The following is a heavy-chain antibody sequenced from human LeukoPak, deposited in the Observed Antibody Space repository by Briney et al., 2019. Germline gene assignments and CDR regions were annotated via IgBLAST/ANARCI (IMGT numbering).Heavy chain of an antibody. D-gene: IGHD6-19*01. CDR3: AGELYSSGWHGVDS. V-gene: IGHV3-48*04. CDR2: ISSSSSTI. J-gene: IGHJ4*02. Sequence: PGGSLRLSCAASGFTFSSYIMNRVRQAPGKGLEWVSYISSSSSTIHYADSVKGRFTISRDNAKNSLYLQMNSLRAEDTAVYYCAGELYSSGWHGVDSWGQGTLVTVSS. CDR1: GFTFSSYI.